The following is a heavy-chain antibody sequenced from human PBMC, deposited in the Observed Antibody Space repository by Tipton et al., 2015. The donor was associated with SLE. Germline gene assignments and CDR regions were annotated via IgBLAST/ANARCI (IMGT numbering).Heavy chain of an antibody. CDR2: ISSSFSYT. CDR3: ARGPHYYDASGYASNYYFYGMDV. J-gene: IGHJ6*02. CDR1: GFTFSDYY. Sequence: SLRLSCAASGFTFSDYYMSWIRQAPGKGLEWVSYISSSFSYTNYADSVKGRFTISRDNAKNSLYLQMNSLRAEDTAVYYCARGPHYYDASGYASNYYFYGMDVWGQGTTVTVSS. D-gene: IGHD3-22*01. V-gene: IGHV3-11*06.